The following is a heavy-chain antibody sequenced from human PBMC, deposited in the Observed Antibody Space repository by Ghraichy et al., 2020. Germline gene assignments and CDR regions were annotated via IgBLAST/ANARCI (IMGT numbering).Heavy chain of an antibody. CDR2: ISDSGGRT. J-gene: IGHJ5*01. CDR1: GFTFNSYT. V-gene: IGHV3-23*01. D-gene: IGHD1-26*01. CDR3: AKGDITCCGNWFDS. Sequence: GGSLRLSCGASGFTFNSYTMNWVRQAPGKGLEWVSVISDSGGRTYYVDSVKGRFTISRDNSKNTLYLQMNNLRVDDTAVYYCAKGDITCCGNWFDSWGQGGLVIVSS.